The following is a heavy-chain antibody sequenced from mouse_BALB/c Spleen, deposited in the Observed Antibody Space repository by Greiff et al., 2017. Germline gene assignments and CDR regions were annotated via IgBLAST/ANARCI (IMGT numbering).Heavy chain of an antibody. Sequence: EVKLMESGGGLVQPGGSLRLSCATSGFTFTDYYMSWVRQPPGKALEWLGFIRNKANGYTTEYSASVKGRFTISRDNSQSILYLQMNALRAEDTAIYYCAGDGYDYDGSWFAYWGQGTLVTVSA. D-gene: IGHD2-4*01. V-gene: IGHV7-3*02. J-gene: IGHJ3*01. CDR3: AGDGYDYDGSWFAY. CDR2: IRNKANGYTT. CDR1: GFTFTDYY.